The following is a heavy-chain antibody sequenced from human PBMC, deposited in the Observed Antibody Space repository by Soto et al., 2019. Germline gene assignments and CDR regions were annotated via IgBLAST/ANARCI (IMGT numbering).Heavy chain of an antibody. CDR2: ISSSSSTI. CDR1: GFTFSSYS. Sequence: PGGSLRLSYAASGFTFSSYSMNWVRQAPGKGLEWVSYISSSSSTIYYADSVKGRFTISRDNAKNSLYLQMNSLRAEDTAVYYCARDHDILTGYWDYYYYYYMHVWGKGTTVTVSS. V-gene: IGHV3-48*01. CDR3: ARDHDILTGYWDYYYYYYMHV. J-gene: IGHJ6*03. D-gene: IGHD3-9*01.